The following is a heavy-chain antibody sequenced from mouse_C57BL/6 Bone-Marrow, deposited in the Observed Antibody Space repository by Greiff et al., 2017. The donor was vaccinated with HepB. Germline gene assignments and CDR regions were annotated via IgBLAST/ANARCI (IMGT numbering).Heavy chain of an antibody. CDR1: GFNIKDDY. J-gene: IGHJ2*01. CDR2: IDPENGDT. D-gene: IGHD1-1*01. V-gene: IGHV14-4*01. CDR3: TTYYGSSYYFDY. Sequence: EVQLQQSGAELVRPGASVKLSCTASGFNIKDDYMHWVKQRPEKGLEWIGWIDPENGDTEYASKFQGKATITADTSSNTAYLQLSSLTSEDTAVYYCTTYYGSSYYFDYWGQGTTLTVSS.